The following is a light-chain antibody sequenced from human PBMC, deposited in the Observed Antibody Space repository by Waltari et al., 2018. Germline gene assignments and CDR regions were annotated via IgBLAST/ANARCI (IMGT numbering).Light chain of an antibody. Sequence: DIQLTQSPSFLSASVGDRVTITCRAGQDIRSYLAWYQQKPGKAPKLLIYSTSTLQSGVPSRFSGSGSGTEFTLTISSLQPEDSATYYCQQLNSYPLPFGPGTKVDIK. CDR2: STS. CDR3: QQLNSYPLP. J-gene: IGKJ3*01. V-gene: IGKV1-9*01. CDR1: QDIRSY.